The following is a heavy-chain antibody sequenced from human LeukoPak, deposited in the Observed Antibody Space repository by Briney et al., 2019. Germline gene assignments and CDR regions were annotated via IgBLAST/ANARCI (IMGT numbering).Heavy chain of an antibody. Sequence: GGSLRLSCAASGFTFSSYAMHWVRQAPGKGLEWVAVVSFDGDNKYYADSVKDRFTITRENSQNTLYLQLNSLRAEDTAVYYCARDSTLNYRGPGNPGTVSS. CDR1: GFTFSSYA. CDR3: ARDSTLNY. J-gene: IGHJ4*02. CDR2: VSFDGDNK. V-gene: IGHV3-30-3*01.